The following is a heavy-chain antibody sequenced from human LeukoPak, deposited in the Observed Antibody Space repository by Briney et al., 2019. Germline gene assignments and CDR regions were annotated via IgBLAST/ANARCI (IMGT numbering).Heavy chain of an antibody. CDR3: ARRRDDGYDY. J-gene: IGHJ4*02. CDR1: GYSFTSYW. V-gene: IGHV5-51*01. Sequence: GESLQISCQGSGYSFTSYWISWVRQMPGKSLEWMGIIYPGDSDTRYSPSFQGQVTISADKSISTAYLQWSSLKASDTAMYYCARRRDDGYDYWGQGTLVTVSS. D-gene: IGHD1-1*01. CDR2: IYPGDSDT.